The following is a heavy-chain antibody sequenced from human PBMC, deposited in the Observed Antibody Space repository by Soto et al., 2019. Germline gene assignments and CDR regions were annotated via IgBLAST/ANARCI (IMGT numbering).Heavy chain of an antibody. Sequence: SETLSLTCTVSGGSISSYYWSWIRQPPGKGLEWIGYIYYSGSTNYNPSLKSRVTISVDTSKNQFSLKLSSVTAADTAVYYCARHLPGYYYFDYWGQGTLVTVSS. V-gene: IGHV4-59*08. CDR1: GGSISSYY. CDR3: ARHLPGYYYFDY. J-gene: IGHJ4*02. D-gene: IGHD3-9*01. CDR2: IYYSGST.